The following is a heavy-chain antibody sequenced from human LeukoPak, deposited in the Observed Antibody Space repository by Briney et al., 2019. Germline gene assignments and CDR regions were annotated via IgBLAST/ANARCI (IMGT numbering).Heavy chain of an antibody. CDR2: IRYDGSNK. CDR3: AKVVSAYYYDSSGGRDY. V-gene: IGHV3-30*02. CDR1: GFTFSSYG. Sequence: PGGSLRLSCPASGFTFSSYGMHWVRQAPGKGLEWVAFIRYDGSNKYYADSVKGRFTISRDNSKNTLYLQMNSLRAEDTAVYYCAKVVSAYYYDSSGGRDYWGQGTLVTVSS. D-gene: IGHD3-22*01. J-gene: IGHJ4*02.